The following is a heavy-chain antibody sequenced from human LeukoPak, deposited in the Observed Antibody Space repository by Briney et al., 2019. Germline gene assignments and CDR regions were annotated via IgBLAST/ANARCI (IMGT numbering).Heavy chain of an antibody. CDR1: GGTFSSYA. J-gene: IGHJ6*03. V-gene: IGHV1-69*13. CDR3: ARCPGYYYYMDV. CDR2: IIPIFGTA. Sequence: SVKVSCKASGGTFSSYAISWVRQAPGQGLEWMGGIIPIFGTANYAQKFQGRVTITADESTSTAYMELSSLRSEDTAVYYCARCPGYYYYMDVWGKGTTVTISS.